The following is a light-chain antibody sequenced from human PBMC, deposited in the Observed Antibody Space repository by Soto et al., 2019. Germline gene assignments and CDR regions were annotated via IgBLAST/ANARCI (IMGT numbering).Light chain of an antibody. CDR1: TSNIGNNY. V-gene: IGLV1-51*02. CDR2: END. CDR3: GTWDSSLSAYV. Sequence: QSVLTQPPSVSAAPGQKVTISCSGSTSNIGNNYVSWYQQLPGTAPKLIIYENDKRPSGIPDRFSGSKSGTSATLGITGLQTGDEADYYCGTWDSSLSAYVFGTGTKVTVL. J-gene: IGLJ1*01.